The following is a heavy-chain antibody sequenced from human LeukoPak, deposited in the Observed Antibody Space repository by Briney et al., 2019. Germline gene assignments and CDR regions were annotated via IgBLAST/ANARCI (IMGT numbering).Heavy chain of an antibody. CDR2: IYYSGST. D-gene: IGHD3-9*01. CDR3: ARGISDYDTLTGLYYFDY. J-gene: IGHJ4*02. CDR1: GGSISSYY. V-gene: IGHV4-59*01. Sequence: SETLSLTCTVSGGSISSYYWSWIRQPPGKGLEWIGYIYYSGSTNYNPSLKSRVTISVDTSKNQFSLKLSSVTAADTAVYYCARGISDYDTLTGLYYFDYWGQGTLVTVSS.